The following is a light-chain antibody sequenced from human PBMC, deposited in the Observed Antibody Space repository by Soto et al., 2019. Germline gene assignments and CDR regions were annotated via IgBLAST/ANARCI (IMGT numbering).Light chain of an antibody. J-gene: IGLJ2*01. CDR3: SSYTSSSTLV. CDR2: EVS. CDR1: SSDVGGYNY. V-gene: IGLV2-14*01. Sequence: QSVLTQPASVSGSPGQSITISCTGTSSDVGGYNYVSWYQQHPGKAPKLMIYEVSERPSGVSSRFSGSKSGNTASLTLSGLQTEDEADYYCSSYTSSSTLVFGGGTKLTVL.